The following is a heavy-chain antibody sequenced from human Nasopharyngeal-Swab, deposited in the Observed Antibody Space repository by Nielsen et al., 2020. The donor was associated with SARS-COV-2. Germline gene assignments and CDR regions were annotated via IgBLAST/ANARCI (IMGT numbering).Heavy chain of an antibody. CDR1: GGSFSGYY. J-gene: IGHJ4*02. CDR3: ARASHVVRFLEPYFDY. Sequence: GSLRLSCAVYGGSFSGYYWSWIRQPPGKGLEWIGEINHSGSTNYNPSLKSRVTISVDTSKNQFSLKLSSVTAADTAVYYCARASHVVRFLEPYFDYWGQGTLVTVSS. D-gene: IGHD3-3*01. V-gene: IGHV4-34*01. CDR2: INHSGST.